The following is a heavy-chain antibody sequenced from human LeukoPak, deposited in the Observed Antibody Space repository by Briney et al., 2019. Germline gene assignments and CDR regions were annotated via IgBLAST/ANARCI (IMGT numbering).Heavy chain of an antibody. CDR1: GYSPTSYP. J-gene: IGHJ4*02. V-gene: IGHV7-4-1*02. CDR3: ARDLSGGGSASDY. D-gene: IGHD1-26*01. Sequence: ASVKVSCKASGYSPTSYPVNWVRQAPGQGLEWMGWINTETQKPTYAQGFTGRFVFSLDTSLSTAYLQISNLKAEDTAIYYCARDLSGGGSASDYWGQGTLVTVSP. CDR2: INTETQKP.